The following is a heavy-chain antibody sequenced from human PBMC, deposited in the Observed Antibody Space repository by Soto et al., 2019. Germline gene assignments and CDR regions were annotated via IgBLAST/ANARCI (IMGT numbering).Heavy chain of an antibody. J-gene: IGHJ4*02. V-gene: IGHV2-5*02. Sequence: QITLKESGPTLVKPTQTLTLTCTFSGFSLTTDRVGVGWIRQPPGEALEWLAVIYWDDSKTYRPSLESRLTITKHTSNNQVALTMTKIDSLDTATYYCAHAYGGTFRYWGQGTLVTVPS. CDR3: AHAYGGTFRY. CDR2: IYWDDSK. D-gene: IGHD1-26*01. CDR1: GFSLTTDRVG.